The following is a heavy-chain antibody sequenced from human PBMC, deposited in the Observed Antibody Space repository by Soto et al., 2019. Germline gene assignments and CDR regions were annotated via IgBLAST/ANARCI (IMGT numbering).Heavy chain of an antibody. CDR2: IRSKAASYAT. D-gene: IGHD6-19*01. CDR3: TSAERIVEAGLTDS. V-gene: IGHV3-73*01. Sequence: GGSLRLSCAASGFTFSVSAIHWVRQASGKGLEWVGRIRSKAASYATAYAASVKGRFNISRDDLDNTAYLQMNSLKTEDTAVYYCTSAERIVEAGLTDSWGQGTLVTVSS. J-gene: IGHJ4*02. CDR1: GFTFSVSA.